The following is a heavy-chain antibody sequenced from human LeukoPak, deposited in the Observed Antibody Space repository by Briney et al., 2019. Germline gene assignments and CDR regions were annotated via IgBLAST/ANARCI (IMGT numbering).Heavy chain of an antibody. CDR1: GFTFSSYA. D-gene: IGHD6-13*01. CDR3: ARGSYSSSWYGSEYLHH. Sequence: PGGSLRLSCAASGFTFSSYAMSWVRQAPGKGLVWVSRINSDGSATTDADSVKGRFTISRDNAKNTLYLQMNSLRAEDTAVYFCARGSYSSSWYGSEYLHHWGQGTLVTVS. CDR2: INSDGSAT. J-gene: IGHJ1*01. V-gene: IGHV3-74*01.